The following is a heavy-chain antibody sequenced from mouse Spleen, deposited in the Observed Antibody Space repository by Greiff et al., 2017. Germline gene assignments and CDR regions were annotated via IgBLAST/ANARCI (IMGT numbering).Heavy chain of an antibody. J-gene: IGHJ2*01. D-gene: IGHD1-1*01. CDR2: IDPETGGT. CDR1: GYTFTDYE. CDR3: TILILRRHFDY. Sequence: QVQLQQSGAELVRPGASVTLSCKASGYTFTDYEMHWVKQTPVHGLEWIGAIDPETGGTAYNQKFKGKAILTADKSSSTAYMELRSLTSEDSAVYYCTILILRRHFDYWGQGTTLTVSS. V-gene: IGHV1-15*01.